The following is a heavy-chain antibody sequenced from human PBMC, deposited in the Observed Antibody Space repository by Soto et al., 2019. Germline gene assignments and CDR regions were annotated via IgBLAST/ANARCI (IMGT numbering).Heavy chain of an antibody. V-gene: IGHV3-53*01. J-gene: IGHJ5*02. Sequence: GGSLRLSCAASGFTVSSNYMSWVRQAPGKGLEWVSVIYSGGSTYYADSVKGRFTISRDNSKNTLYLQMNSLRAEDTAVYYCARARPGITGTRNWFDPWGQGTLGTVSS. CDR3: ARARPGITGTRNWFDP. CDR2: IYSGGST. CDR1: GFTVSSNY. D-gene: IGHD1-20*01.